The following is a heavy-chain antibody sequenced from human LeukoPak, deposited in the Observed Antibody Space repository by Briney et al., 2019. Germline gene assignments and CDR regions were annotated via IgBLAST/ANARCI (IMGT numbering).Heavy chain of an antibody. Sequence: GGSLRLSCGDSEFSFRSYWMSWVRQAPGKGLEWVANTKQDDSEKYYVDSVKGRFSISRDNAKNSLYLQMNSLRVEDTAVYYCARGFDSRFLNDWGQGTLVTVSS. CDR1: EFSFRSYW. D-gene: IGHD3-22*01. CDR2: TKQDDSEK. V-gene: IGHV3-7*01. J-gene: IGHJ4*02. CDR3: ARGFDSRFLND.